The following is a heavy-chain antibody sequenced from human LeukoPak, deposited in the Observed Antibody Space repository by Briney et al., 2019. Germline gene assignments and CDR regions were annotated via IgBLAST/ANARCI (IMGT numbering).Heavy chain of an antibody. CDR3: ARELWFVNAPGSWLDP. D-gene: IGHD3-10*01. Sequence: PSQTLSLTCTVSGDSISSGDYSWSWIRQPSGKALEWIGYIFHTGNSYYNPSLRSRVTISVDRSRNEFSLRLTSVTAADTAVYYCARELWFVNAPGSWLDPWGQGSLVTVSS. V-gene: IGHV4-30-2*01. J-gene: IGHJ5*02. CDR2: IFHTGNS. CDR1: GDSISSGDYS.